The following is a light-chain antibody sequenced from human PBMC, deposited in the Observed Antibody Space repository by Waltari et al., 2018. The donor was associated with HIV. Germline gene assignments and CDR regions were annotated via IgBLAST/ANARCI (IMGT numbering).Light chain of an antibody. CDR1: QTVSSS. V-gene: IGKV3-11*01. Sequence: EIVLTQSPATLSLSPGERVTLSCRASQTVSSSLAWYQQKPGQSPRLLIDDASSRAAVIPARFSGSGSGTDFTLTISSLEPEDFAVYYCQQRSNWPPSITFGQGTRLEIK. CDR3: QQRSNWPPSIT. J-gene: IGKJ5*01. CDR2: DAS.